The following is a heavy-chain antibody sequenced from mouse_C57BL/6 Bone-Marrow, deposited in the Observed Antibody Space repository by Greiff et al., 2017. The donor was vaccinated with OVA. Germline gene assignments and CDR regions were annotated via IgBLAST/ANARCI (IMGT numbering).Heavy chain of an antibody. V-gene: IGHV1-72*01. D-gene: IGHD2-3*01. Sequence: QVQLQQPGAELVKPGASVKLSCKASGYTFTSYWMHWVKQRPGRGLEWIGRIDPNSGGTKYTEKFKSKATLTVDKPSSTAYMQLSSLTSEDSAIYYGAMAGYLRRNYAMDYWGQGTSVTVSS. J-gene: IGHJ4*01. CDR2: IDPNSGGT. CDR3: AMAGYLRRNYAMDY. CDR1: GYTFTSYW.